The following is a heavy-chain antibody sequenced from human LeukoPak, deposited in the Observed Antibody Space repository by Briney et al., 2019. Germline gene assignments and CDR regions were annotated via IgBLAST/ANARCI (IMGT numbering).Heavy chain of an antibody. CDR3: ARRLYCSGANCYTGPDAFDL. D-gene: IGHD2-2*02. Sequence: GGSLRLSCAASGFTFSSYAMSWVRQAPGKGLEWVSAISGSGGSTYYADSVKGRFTISRDNSKNALYLQMNSLRAEDTAVYYCARRLYCSGANCYTGPDAFDLWGQGTMVTVSS. CDR2: ISGSGGST. CDR1: GFTFSSYA. V-gene: IGHV3-23*01. J-gene: IGHJ3*01.